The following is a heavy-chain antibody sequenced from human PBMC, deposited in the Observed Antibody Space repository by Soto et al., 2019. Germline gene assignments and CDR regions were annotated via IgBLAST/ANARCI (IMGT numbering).Heavy chain of an antibody. J-gene: IGHJ6*01. D-gene: IGHD3-10*01. CDR2: VSAGGDMT. V-gene: IGHV3-23*01. CDR3: ARGDRGGSGSPASYYYSGLDV. Sequence: VGSLRLSCAASGFTFSSYAMGWVRQAPGKGLEWVSSVSAGGDMTYYSDSVKGRFTISRDNSNNALFLQMNSLRIEDTALYYCARGDRGGSGSPASYYYSGLDVWGQGTTVTVSS. CDR1: GFTFSSYA.